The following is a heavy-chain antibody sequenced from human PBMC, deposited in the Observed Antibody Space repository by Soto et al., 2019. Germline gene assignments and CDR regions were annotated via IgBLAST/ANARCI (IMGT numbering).Heavy chain of an antibody. Sequence: ASVKVSCKASGYTFTSYYMHWVRQAPGQGLEWMGIINPSGGSTNYAQKLQGRVTMTTDTSTSTAYMELRSLRSDDTAVYYCAREGLIAAAGIWYFDLWGRGTLVTVSS. CDR3: AREGLIAAAGIWYFDL. D-gene: IGHD6-13*01. CDR2: INPSGGST. J-gene: IGHJ2*01. V-gene: IGHV1-46*01. CDR1: GYTFTSYY.